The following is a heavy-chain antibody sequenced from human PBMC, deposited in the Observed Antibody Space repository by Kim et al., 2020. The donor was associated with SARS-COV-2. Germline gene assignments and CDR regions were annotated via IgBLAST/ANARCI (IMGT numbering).Heavy chain of an antibody. V-gene: IGHV3-23*01. CDR2: ISGSGGST. CDR3: AKDPPLMITFGGVIAHDAFDT. J-gene: IGHJ3*02. CDR1: GFTFSSYA. D-gene: IGHD3-16*02. Sequence: GGSLRLSCAASGFTFSSYAMSWVRQAPGKGLEWVSAISGSGGSTYYADSVKGRFTISRDNSKNTLYLQMNSLRAEDTAVYYCAKDPPLMITFGGVIAHDAFDTWGQGTMFTVSS.